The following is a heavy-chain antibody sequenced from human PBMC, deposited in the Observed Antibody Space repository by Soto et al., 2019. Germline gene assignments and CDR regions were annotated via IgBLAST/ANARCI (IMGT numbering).Heavy chain of an antibody. J-gene: IGHJ4*02. D-gene: IGHD2-21*01. CDR3: ARVIWGAYCGGDCYVFDY. CDR2: IYYSGST. CDR1: GGSISSGGYY. V-gene: IGHV4-31*03. Sequence: QVQLQESGPGLVTPSQTLSLTCTISGGSISSGGYYWSWIRQHPGKGLAWIGYIYYSGSTYYNPSLKSRVTISVDTSKNQCSLKLSSVPAADTAVYYCARVIWGAYCGGDCYVFDYWGQGTLVTVSS.